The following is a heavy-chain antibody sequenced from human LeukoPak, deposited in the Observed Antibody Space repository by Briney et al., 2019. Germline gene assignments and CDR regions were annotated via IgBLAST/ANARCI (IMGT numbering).Heavy chain of an antibody. Sequence: GGTLRLSCAASGFTFSSYDMHWVRQAPGKGLEWVAVISYDGTIKYYADSVKGRFTISRDNSKNTLYLQMNSLRAEDTAVYYCANLHDYWGQGTLVTVSS. J-gene: IGHJ4*02. CDR2: ISYDGTIK. CDR3: ANLHDY. CDR1: GFTFSSYD. V-gene: IGHV3-30*18.